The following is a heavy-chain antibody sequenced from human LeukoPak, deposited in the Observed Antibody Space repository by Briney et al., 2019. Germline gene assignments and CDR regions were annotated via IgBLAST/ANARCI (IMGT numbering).Heavy chain of an antibody. D-gene: IGHD6-13*01. J-gene: IGHJ4*02. V-gene: IGHV3-21*01. CDR3: ARDAGAGFDY. CDR2: ISSSSSYI. Sequence: PGGSLRLSCAASRFTFSSYSMNWVRQAPGKGLEWVSSISSSSSYIYYADSVKGRFTISRDNAKNSLYLQMNSLSAEDTAVYYCARDAGAGFDYWGQGALVTVSS. CDR1: RFTFSSYS.